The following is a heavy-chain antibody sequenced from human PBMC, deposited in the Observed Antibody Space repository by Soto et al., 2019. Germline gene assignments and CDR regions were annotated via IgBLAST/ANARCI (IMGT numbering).Heavy chain of an antibody. V-gene: IGHV4-34*01. J-gene: IGHJ5*02. D-gene: IGHD3-3*01. Sequence: QVQLQQWGAGRLKPSETLSLTCAVYGGSFSGYYWSWIRQPPGKGLEWIGEINHSGSTNYNPSLKSRVTIEVETSKNKFSRKQASVTAADQAVYYCARDPYYDFWGGYYTGWFDPWGQGTLVTVSS. CDR2: INHSGST. CDR1: GGSFSGYY. CDR3: ARDPYYDFWGGYYTGWFDP.